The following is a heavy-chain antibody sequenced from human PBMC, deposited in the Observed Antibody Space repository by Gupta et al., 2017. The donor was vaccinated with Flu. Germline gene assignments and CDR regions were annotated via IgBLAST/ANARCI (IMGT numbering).Heavy chain of an antibody. Sequence: QVTLKESGPVLVKPTETLTLTCTVSGSSLSNARMGVSWIRQPPGKALEWLAHIFSNDEKSYSTSLKNRLTISKDTSKSQVVLTMTNMDPVDTATYYCARISGYYYDSSGYYYEDYWGQGTLVTVSS. J-gene: IGHJ4*02. CDR1: GSSLSNARMG. CDR2: IFSNDEK. V-gene: IGHV2-26*01. D-gene: IGHD3-22*01. CDR3: ARISGYYYDSSGYYYEDY.